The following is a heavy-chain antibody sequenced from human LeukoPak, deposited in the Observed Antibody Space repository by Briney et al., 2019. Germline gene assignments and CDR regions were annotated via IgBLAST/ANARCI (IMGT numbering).Heavy chain of an antibody. Sequence: GGSLRLSCAASGFTFSSYVMHWVRQAPGKGLEWVAIISYDGSNEYYADSVKGRFTISRDNSKNTLYLQMNSLRAEDTAVYFCAKDQTPYYWGQGTLVTVSS. V-gene: IGHV3-30*04. CDR2: ISYDGSNE. CDR3: AKDQTPYY. CDR1: GFTFSSYV. J-gene: IGHJ4*02.